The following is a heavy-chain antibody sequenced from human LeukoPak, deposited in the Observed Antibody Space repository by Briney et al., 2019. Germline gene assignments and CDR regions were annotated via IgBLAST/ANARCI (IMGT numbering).Heavy chain of an antibody. CDR3: ARAISSVTTNYYGMDV. D-gene: IGHD4-17*01. Sequence: PGGSLRLSCAASGFMFSNYAMYWVRQAPGKGLEWVSVISYDGSNKYYADSVKGRFTISRDNSKSTLYLQMNSLRAEDTAVYHCARAISSVTTNYYGMDVWGQGTTVTVS. CDR1: GFMFSNYA. V-gene: IGHV3-30-3*01. CDR2: ISYDGSNK. J-gene: IGHJ6*02.